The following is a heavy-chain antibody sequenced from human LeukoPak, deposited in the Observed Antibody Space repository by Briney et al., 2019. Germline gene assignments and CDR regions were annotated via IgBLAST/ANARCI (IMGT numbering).Heavy chain of an antibody. D-gene: IGHD2-15*01. CDR1: GFTFSSSA. V-gene: IGHV3-23*01. CDR3: AKQLGYCSDGSCYFPY. J-gene: IGHJ4*02. Sequence: GGSLRLSCAASGFTFSSSAMSWVRQAPGKGLEWVSAISNNGGYTYYADSVQGRFTISGDNSKSTLCLQMNSLRAEDTAVYYCAKQLGYCSDGSCYFPYWGQGTLVTVSS. CDR2: ISNNGGYT.